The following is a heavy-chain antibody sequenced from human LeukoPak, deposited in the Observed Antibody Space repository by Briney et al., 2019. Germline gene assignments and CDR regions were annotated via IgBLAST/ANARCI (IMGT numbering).Heavy chain of an antibody. D-gene: IGHD1-26*01. V-gene: IGHV4-30-2*01. Sequence: SQTLSLTCTVSGGSISSGGYYWSWIRQPPGKGLEWIGYIYHSGSTYYNPSLKSRVTISVDRSKNQFSLKLSSVTAADTAVYYCARSIVGAKGGPFDIWGQGTMVTVSS. CDR2: IYHSGST. CDR1: GGSISSGGYY. J-gene: IGHJ3*02. CDR3: ARSIVGAKGGPFDI.